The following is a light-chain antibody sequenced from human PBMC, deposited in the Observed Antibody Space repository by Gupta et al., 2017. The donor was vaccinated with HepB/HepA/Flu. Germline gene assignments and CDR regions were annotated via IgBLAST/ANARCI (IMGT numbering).Light chain of an antibody. V-gene: IGKV3-20*01. J-gene: IGKJ4*01. CDR2: DTS. Sequence: EIVLTQSPGTLSLSPEARAILSCRASQNIERAQLGWYQQKPGQAPRLLISDTSSRATGIPDRFSGGGSGTDFTLTLSRLEPEEFAMYYCQHFDNSPRVTFGGGTKVEIK. CDR3: QHFDNSPRVT. CDR1: QNIERAQ.